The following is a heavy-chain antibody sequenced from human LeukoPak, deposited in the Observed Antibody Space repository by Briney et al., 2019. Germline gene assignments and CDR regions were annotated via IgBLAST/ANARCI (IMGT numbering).Heavy chain of an antibody. J-gene: IGHJ4*02. Sequence: GASVKVSCKASGYTFTSYYMHWVRQAPGQGLEWMGIINPSGGSTSYAQKFQGRVTMTRDMSTSTVYMELRSLRFEDTAVYFCARGITGTMNRDYWGQGTLVTVSS. CDR2: INPSGGST. V-gene: IGHV1-46*01. CDR3: ARGITGTMNRDY. D-gene: IGHD1-1*01. CDR1: GYTFTSYY.